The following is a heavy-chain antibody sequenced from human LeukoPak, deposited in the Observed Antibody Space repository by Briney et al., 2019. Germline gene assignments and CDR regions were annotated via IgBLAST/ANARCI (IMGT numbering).Heavy chain of an antibody. CDR1: GYTLSSYG. V-gene: IGHV1-18*01. Sequence: ASVKVSCKASGYTLSSYGVSWVRQAPGQGLEWMGWISAYNGNTNYAQKFQGRVAMTTDTSTRTAYMELRSLGSDDTAVYYCARAYYYDSSGYYTPTEFDYWGQGTLVTVSS. J-gene: IGHJ4*02. D-gene: IGHD3-22*01. CDR3: ARAYYYDSSGYYTPTEFDY. CDR2: ISAYNGNT.